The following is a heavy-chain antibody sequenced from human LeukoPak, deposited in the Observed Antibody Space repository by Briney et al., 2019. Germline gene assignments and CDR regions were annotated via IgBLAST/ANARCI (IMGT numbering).Heavy chain of an antibody. J-gene: IGHJ4*02. CDR1: GFTVSSNY. CDR2: IYSGGST. Sequence: GGSLRLSCAASGFTVSSNYMSWVRQAPGKGLEWVSVIYSGGSTYYADSVKGRFTISRDNSKNTLYLQMNSLRAEDTAVYHCARDFFYYDSSGYGYWGQGTLVTVSS. CDR3: ARDFFYYDSSGYGY. V-gene: IGHV3-66*01. D-gene: IGHD3-22*01.